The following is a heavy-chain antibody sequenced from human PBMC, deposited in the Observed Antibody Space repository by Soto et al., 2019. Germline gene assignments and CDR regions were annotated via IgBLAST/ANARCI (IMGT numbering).Heavy chain of an antibody. V-gene: IGHV3-33*08. CDR3: ARFISKSGGFDY. CDR2: IWYDGSNK. CDR1: GFTFSSYG. D-gene: IGHD3-3*02. J-gene: IGHJ4*02. Sequence: GGSLRLSCAASGFTFSSYGMHWVRQAPGKGLEWVAVIWYDGSNKYYADSVKGRFTISRDNSKNTLYLQMNSLRAEDTAVYYCARFISKSGGFDYWGQGTLVTVSS.